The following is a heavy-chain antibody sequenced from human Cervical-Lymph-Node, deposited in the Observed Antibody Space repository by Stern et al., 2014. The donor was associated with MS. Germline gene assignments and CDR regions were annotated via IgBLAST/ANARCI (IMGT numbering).Heavy chain of an antibody. Sequence: VQLVESGPGLVKPSQTLSLTCTVSGGSISSGSYYWSWIRQPAGKGLEWIGRIYTSGSTNYNPSLKSRVPISVEPSKHPFSLKLSSVTAADTAVYYCARRAVTDAFDIWGQGTMVTVSS. CDR2: IYTSGST. D-gene: IGHD6-19*01. CDR1: GGSISSGSYY. J-gene: IGHJ3*02. V-gene: IGHV4-61*02. CDR3: ARRAVTDAFDI.